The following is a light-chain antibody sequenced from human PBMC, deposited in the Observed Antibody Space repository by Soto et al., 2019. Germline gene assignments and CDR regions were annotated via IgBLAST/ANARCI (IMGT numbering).Light chain of an antibody. CDR2: GAS. CDR1: QSVNHN. V-gene: IGKV3-20*01. CDR3: QQYGISPTLT. Sequence: VMTQSPDTLSASPGERVSLSCRASQSVNHNLAWYQQKPGQAPRLLXYGASTRAKGIPDRFSGSGSGTDLTLTISRLEPEDFAVYYCQQYGISPTLTFGGGTKVDIK. J-gene: IGKJ4*01.